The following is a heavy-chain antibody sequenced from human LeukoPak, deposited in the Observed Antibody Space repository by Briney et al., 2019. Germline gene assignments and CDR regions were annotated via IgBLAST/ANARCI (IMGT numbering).Heavy chain of an antibody. CDR2: IYTSGST. J-gene: IGHJ6*04. V-gene: IGHV4-61*02. Sequence: SETLSLTCTVSGGSISSGSYYWSWIRQPAGKGLEWIGRIYTSGSTNYNPSLKSRVTISVDTSKNQFSLKLSSVTAADTAVYYCARDRYYYDSSGYRRMDVWGKGTTVTISS. CDR1: GGSISSGSYY. CDR3: ARDRYYYDSSGYRRMDV. D-gene: IGHD3-22*01.